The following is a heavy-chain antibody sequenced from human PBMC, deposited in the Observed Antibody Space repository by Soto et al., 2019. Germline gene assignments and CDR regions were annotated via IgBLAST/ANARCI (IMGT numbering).Heavy chain of an antibody. CDR3: ARDAVAGRDPNWFDP. V-gene: IGHV3-21*01. CDR2: ISSSSSYI. J-gene: IGHJ5*02. Sequence: GGSLRLSCAASGFTFSSYAMHWVRQAPGKGLEWVSSISSSSSYIYYADSVKGRFTISRDNAKNSLYLQMNSLRAEDTAVYYCARDAVAGRDPNWFDPWGQGTLVTVSS. CDR1: GFTFSSYA. D-gene: IGHD6-19*01.